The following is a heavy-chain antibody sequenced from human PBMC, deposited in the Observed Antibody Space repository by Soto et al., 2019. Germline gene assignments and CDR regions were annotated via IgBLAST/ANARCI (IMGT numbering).Heavy chain of an antibody. D-gene: IGHD6-13*01. J-gene: IGHJ4*02. Sequence: SLRLSCAASGFTFTDYALSWVRQAPGKGLEWVATISGIGGSTYLADSVKGRLSISRDNSKNTVSLLMNSLRAEDTAVYFCARGSSGYISSWYYFDYWGRGTLVTVSS. CDR2: ISGIGGST. CDR3: ARGSSGYISSWYYFDY. CDR1: GFTFTDYA. V-gene: IGHV3-23*01.